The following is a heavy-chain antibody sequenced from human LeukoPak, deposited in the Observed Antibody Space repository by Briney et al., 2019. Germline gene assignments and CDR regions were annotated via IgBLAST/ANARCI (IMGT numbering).Heavy chain of an antibody. J-gene: IGHJ3*02. CDR3: ARGNPIAVAVHDAFDI. V-gene: IGHV1-46*01. CDR2: INPSGGST. CDR1: GYTFTSYY. D-gene: IGHD6-19*01. Sequence: ASVKVSCKASGYTFTSYYMHWVRHAPGQGLEWMGIINPSGGSTSYAQKFQGRVTMTRDTSTSTVYMELSSLRSEDTAVYYCARGNPIAVAVHDAFDIWGQGTMVTVSS.